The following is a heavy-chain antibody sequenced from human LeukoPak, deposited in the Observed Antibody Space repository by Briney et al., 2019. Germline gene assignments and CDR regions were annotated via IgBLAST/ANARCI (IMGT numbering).Heavy chain of an antibody. J-gene: IGHJ1*01. Sequence: GKSLRLSCAASTFTFSRFPMHWVRQAPGKGVEWVAVTSDDGSDTYYPDSVKGRFTISRDNSNNTLYLQMNSLRPEDTAVYYCAKDGSTIWHGYFQHWGQGTLVTVSS. D-gene: IGHD6-13*01. V-gene: IGHV3-30-3*01. CDR2: TSDDGSDT. CDR1: TFTFSRFP. CDR3: AKDGSTIWHGYFQH.